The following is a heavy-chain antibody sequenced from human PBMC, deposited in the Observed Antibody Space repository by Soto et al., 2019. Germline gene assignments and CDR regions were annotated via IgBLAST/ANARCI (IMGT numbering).Heavy chain of an antibody. D-gene: IGHD6-13*01. V-gene: IGHV4-31*03. CDR3: ARAAHYSSPFRWFDP. CDR2: IYYSGST. J-gene: IGHJ5*02. CDR1: GGSISSGGYY. Sequence: QVQLQESGPGLVKPSQTLSLTCTVSGGSISSGGYYWSWIRQHPGKGLEWIGYIYYSGSTYYNPSLKSRVTIAVDTSKNQFSLKLSFVTAADTAVYYCARAAHYSSPFRWFDPWGQGTLVTVSS.